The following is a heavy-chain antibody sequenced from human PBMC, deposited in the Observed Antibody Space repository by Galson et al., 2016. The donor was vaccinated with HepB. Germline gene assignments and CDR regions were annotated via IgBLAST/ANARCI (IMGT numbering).Heavy chain of an antibody. CDR3: ARDMESSIWPGWFDP. CDR2: IYSSGHT. CDR1: GGSITSHY. J-gene: IGHJ5*02. Sequence: ETLSLTCTVSGGSITSHYWNWIRLSVGKGLEWIGRIYSSGHTNYNPSLKSRATMSVDRSKKQVSLEVSSVTAADTAVYYCARDMESSIWPGWFDPWGQGILVAVSS. D-gene: IGHD6-13*01. V-gene: IGHV4-4*07.